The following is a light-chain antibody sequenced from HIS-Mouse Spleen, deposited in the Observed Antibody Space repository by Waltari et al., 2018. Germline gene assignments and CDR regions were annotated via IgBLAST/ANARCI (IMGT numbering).Light chain of an antibody. J-gene: IGLJ3*02. V-gene: IGLV3-27*01. CDR2: KDS. Sequence: SYELTQPSSVSVSPGQTARITCSGDVLATNYARWFQQKQGQAPVLVIYKDSERPSGIPERFSGSSSGTTVTLTISGAQVEDEADYYCYSAADNNEVFGGGTKLTVL. CDR1: VLATNY. CDR3: YSAADNNEV.